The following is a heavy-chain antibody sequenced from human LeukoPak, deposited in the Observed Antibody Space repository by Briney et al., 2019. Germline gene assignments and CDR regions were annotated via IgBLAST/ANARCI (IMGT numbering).Heavy chain of an antibody. Sequence: GWSLRLSCAASGFTFNSNGMHWVRQAPGKRLEWVAFIRYDGNTKYYADSVKGRFTISRDNSKNTLYLQMNSLRGDDTAVYYCVKDCPGDSSPEGVCHYYMDVWGKGTTVTVSS. V-gene: IGHV3-30*02. CDR1: GFTFNSNG. D-gene: IGHD6-13*01. CDR2: IRYDGNTK. CDR3: VKDCPGDSSPEGVCHYYMDV. J-gene: IGHJ6*03.